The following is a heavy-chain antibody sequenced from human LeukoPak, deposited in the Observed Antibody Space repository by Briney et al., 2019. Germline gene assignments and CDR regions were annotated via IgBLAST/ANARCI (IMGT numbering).Heavy chain of an antibody. D-gene: IGHD6-25*01. Sequence: PGGSLRLSCAASGFTFSSYAMSWVRQAPGKGLEWVSTISGSGGSTYYADSVKGRFTISRDNSKNTLYLQMNSLRAEDTAVYYCAKVSASNYYGMDVWGQGTTVTVSS. J-gene: IGHJ6*02. CDR2: ISGSGGST. CDR1: GFTFSSYA. V-gene: IGHV3-23*01. CDR3: AKVSASNYYGMDV.